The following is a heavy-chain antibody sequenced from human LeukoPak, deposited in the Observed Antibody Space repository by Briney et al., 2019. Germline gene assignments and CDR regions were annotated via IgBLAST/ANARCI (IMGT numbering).Heavy chain of an antibody. CDR2: ICGYNEYT. Sequence: ASVKVSCKAAGYTFTTYVISWSRQAPGQELEGMGWICGYNEYTNYAQKFHGRVTDRTDISTSTVYLQLRRLGSDDTAVYYCATDGRGHLDGSSWYLGEWLELWGEGTLVSVFS. V-gene: IGHV1-18*01. D-gene: IGHD6-13*01. CDR1: GYTFTTYV. J-gene: IGHJ4*02. CDR3: ATDGRGHLDGSSWYLGEWLEL.